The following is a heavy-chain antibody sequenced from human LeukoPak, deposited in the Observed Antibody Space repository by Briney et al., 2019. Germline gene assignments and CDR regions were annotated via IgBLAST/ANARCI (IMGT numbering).Heavy chain of an antibody. Sequence: SVKVSCKASGDTFSSYAVSWVRQAPGQGLEWMGGIIPLLGTANYAQKFQGRVTITADESTSTAYMELSSLRSEGTAVYYCARDGLEVPQIEWGQGTLVTVSS. CDR2: IIPLLGTA. CDR1: GDTFSSYA. J-gene: IGHJ4*02. CDR3: ARDGLEVPQIE. V-gene: IGHV1-69*01. D-gene: IGHD1-7*01.